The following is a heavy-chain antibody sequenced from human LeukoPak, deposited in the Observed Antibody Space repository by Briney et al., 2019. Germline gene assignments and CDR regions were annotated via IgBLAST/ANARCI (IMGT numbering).Heavy chain of an antibody. D-gene: IGHD3-10*01. J-gene: IGHJ4*02. Sequence: GGSLRLSCAASGFIFSSYWMSWVRQAPGKGLEWVANIKQDGSEKYYVDSVKGRFTISRDNAKNSLYLQMNSLRAEDTAVYYCARDKAYYGSGSYLDYWGQGTLVTVSS. CDR1: GFIFSSYW. CDR3: ARDKAYYGSGSYLDY. V-gene: IGHV3-7*03. CDR2: IKQDGSEK.